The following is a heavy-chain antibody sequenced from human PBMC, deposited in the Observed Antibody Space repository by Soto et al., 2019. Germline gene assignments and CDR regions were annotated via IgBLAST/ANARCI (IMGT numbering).Heavy chain of an antibody. J-gene: IGHJ6*03. CDR1: GGSISSSSYY. CDR3: WGFGELLYYYYYMDV. V-gene: IGHV4-39*07. Sequence: SETLSLTCTVSGGSISSSSYYWGWIRQPPGKGLEWIGSIYYSGSTYYNPSLKSRVTISVDTSKNQFSLKLSSVTAADTAVYYCWGFGELLYYYYYMDVWGKGTTVTVSS. D-gene: IGHD3-10*01. CDR2: IYYSGST.